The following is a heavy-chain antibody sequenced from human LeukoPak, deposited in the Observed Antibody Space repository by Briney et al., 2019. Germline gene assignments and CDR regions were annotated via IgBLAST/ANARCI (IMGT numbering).Heavy chain of an antibody. CDR1: GLTFSSYS. V-gene: IGHV3-48*04. Sequence: GGSLRLSCAASGLTFSSYSMNWFRQAPGKGLEWVSYISSSGSTIYYADSVKGRFTISRDNAKNSLYLQMNSLRAEDTAVYYCASAAAGRGGYYFDYWGQGTLVTVSS. D-gene: IGHD6-13*01. CDR3: ASAAAGRGGYYFDY. J-gene: IGHJ4*02. CDR2: ISSSGSTI.